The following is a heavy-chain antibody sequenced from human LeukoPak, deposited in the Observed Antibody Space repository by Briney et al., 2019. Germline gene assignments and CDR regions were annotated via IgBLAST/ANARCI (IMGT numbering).Heavy chain of an antibody. Sequence: SETLSLTCTVSGGSVSSGSYYCSWIRQPPGKGLEWIGYIYYSGSTNYNPSLKSRVTISVDTSKNQFSLKLSSVTAADTAVYYCARDRYGSGSYYTFDYWGQGTLVTVSS. V-gene: IGHV4-61*01. CDR1: GGSVSSGSYY. J-gene: IGHJ4*02. CDR3: ARDRYGSGSYYTFDY. CDR2: IYYSGST. D-gene: IGHD3-10*01.